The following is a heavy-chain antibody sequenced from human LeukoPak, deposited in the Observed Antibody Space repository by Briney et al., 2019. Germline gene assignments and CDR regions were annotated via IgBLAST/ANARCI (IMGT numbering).Heavy chain of an antibody. CDR3: ARGHYGLDAFDI. Sequence: PSETLSLTCTVSGGSFSSGDYYWSWIRQPPGKALAWIGYIYYSGSTYYNPSLKSRVTISVDTSKNQFSLKLSSVTAADTAVYYCARGHYGLDAFDIWGQGTMVTVSS. CDR2: IYYSGST. CDR1: GGSFSSGDYY. J-gene: IGHJ3*02. D-gene: IGHD3-10*01. V-gene: IGHV4-30-4*08.